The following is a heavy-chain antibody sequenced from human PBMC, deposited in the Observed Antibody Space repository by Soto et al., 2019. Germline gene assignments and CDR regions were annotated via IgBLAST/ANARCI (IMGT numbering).Heavy chain of an antibody. CDR3: ARDRLYGAGLIDV. J-gene: IGHJ6*02. D-gene: IGHD3-10*01. Sequence: QVQLVESGGGVVQPGRSLRLSCAASGFTFSSYGMHWVRQAPGKGLEWVAVISSDGSDKYYADSVKGRFTISRDNSKNTLYVQLYRMRAEDTALYYCARDRLYGAGLIDVWGQGTTVTVSS. V-gene: IGHV3-30-3*01. CDR2: ISSDGSDK. CDR1: GFTFSSYG.